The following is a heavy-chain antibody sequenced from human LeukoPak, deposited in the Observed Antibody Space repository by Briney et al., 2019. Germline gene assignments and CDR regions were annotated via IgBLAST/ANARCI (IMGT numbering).Heavy chain of an antibody. D-gene: IGHD5-12*01. CDR1: GFTFNNYA. CDR3: AKCGYSGYGHFDY. CDR2: TSGSGGST. V-gene: IGHV3-23*01. Sequence: GGSLRLSCAASGFTFNNYAMNWVRQAPGKGLEWVSATSGSGGSTNYADSVKGRFTISRDNSKNTLYLQMNSLRAEDTALYYCAKCGYSGYGHFDYWGQETLVTVSS. J-gene: IGHJ4*02.